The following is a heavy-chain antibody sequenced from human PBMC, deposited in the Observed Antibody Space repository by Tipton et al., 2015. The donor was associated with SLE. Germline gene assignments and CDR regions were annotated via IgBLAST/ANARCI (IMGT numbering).Heavy chain of an antibody. Sequence: GLVKPSQTLSLTCVISGDSVSSNNTAWNWIRQSPSRGLEWLGRTYYRSKWFNNYAVSVQSRITFNSDTSKNQFSLQLNSVTPEDTAVYYCARTCSGGSCYSFDSWGQGTLVTVSS. J-gene: IGHJ4*02. CDR1: GDSVSSNNTA. CDR3: ARTCSGGSCYSFDS. V-gene: IGHV6-1*01. D-gene: IGHD2-15*01. CDR2: TYYRSKWFN.